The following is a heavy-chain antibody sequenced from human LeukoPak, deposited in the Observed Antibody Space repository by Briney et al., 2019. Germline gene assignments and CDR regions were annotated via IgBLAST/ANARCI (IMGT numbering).Heavy chain of an antibody. D-gene: IGHD6-13*01. Sequence: SETLSLTCTVSGGSISSYYWSWIRQPPGKGLEWIGYIYYSGSTNYNPSLKSRVTISVDTSKNQFSLKLSSVTAADTAVYYCAGRGFSSSLDYWGQGTLVTVSS. V-gene: IGHV4-59*01. CDR1: GGSISSYY. CDR3: AGRGFSSSLDY. CDR2: IYYSGST. J-gene: IGHJ4*02.